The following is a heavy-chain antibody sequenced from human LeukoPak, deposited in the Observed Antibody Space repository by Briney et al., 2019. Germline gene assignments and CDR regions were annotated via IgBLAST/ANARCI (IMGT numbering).Heavy chain of an antibody. CDR2: IYYSGSTNSNPSLNSGST. V-gene: IGHV4-59*01. D-gene: IGHD5-12*01. Sequence: PSETLSLTCTVSGGSISSYYWTWIRQSPGKGLEWIGYIYYSGSTNSNPSLNSGSTNYNPSLKSRVTISVDTSKNQFSLKLSSVTAADTAVYYCARYSGYDFVIDYWGQGTLVTVSS. CDR3: ARYSGYDFVIDY. CDR1: GGSISSYY. J-gene: IGHJ4*02.